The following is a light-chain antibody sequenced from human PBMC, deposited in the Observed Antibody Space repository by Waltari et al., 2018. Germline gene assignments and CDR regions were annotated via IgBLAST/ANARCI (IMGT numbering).Light chain of an antibody. V-gene: IGLV2-14*03. CDR1: SPHIGAYNF. CDR2: DVN. J-gene: IGLJ1*01. CDR3: SSYTTGSTRYV. Sequence: QSALPPPPPESGSPGQSITISCTGTSPHIGAYNFVSLYQKHPGKAPKVLIYDVNNRPSGVSSRFSGSKSGNTASLTISGLQAEDEADYYCSSYTTGSTRYVFGSGTKVTVL.